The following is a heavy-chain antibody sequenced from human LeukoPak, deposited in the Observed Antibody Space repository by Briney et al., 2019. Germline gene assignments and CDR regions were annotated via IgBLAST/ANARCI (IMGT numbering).Heavy chain of an antibody. CDR3: ARDRHIRSSGPPGDAFDI. D-gene: IGHD3-22*01. V-gene: IGHV1-46*01. Sequence: GASVKVSCKASGYTFTSYYMHWVRQAPGQGLEWMGIINPSGGSTSYAQKFQGRVTMTRDTSTSTVYMELSSLRSEDTAVYYCARDRHIRSSGPPGDAFDIWGQGTMVTVSS. J-gene: IGHJ3*02. CDR2: INPSGGST. CDR1: GYTFTSYY.